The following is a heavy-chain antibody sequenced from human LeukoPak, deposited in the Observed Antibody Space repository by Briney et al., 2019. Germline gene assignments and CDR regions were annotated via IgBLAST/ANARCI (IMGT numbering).Heavy chain of an antibody. CDR3: ARELARIAAAGA. Sequence: ASLKVSCKASGYTFTSYDINWVRQATGQGLEWMAWMNPNSGNTGYAQKFQGRVTMTRNTSISTAYMELSSLRSEDTAVYYCARELARIAAAGAWGQGTLVTVSS. CDR1: GYTFTSYD. D-gene: IGHD6-13*01. V-gene: IGHV1-8*01. J-gene: IGHJ5*02. CDR2: MNPNSGNT.